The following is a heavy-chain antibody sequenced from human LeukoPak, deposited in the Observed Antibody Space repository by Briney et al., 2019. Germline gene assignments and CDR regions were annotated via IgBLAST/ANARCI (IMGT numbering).Heavy chain of an antibody. V-gene: IGHV3-23*01. CDR3: AKDLPSSPSFDY. CDR2: VSKSGSST. Sequence: GGSLRLSCAASGFTFNNDAMSWVRQAPGKGLEWVSGVSKSGSSTYYADSVKGRFTISRDNSKNTLYLQMNSLRSEDTAVYYCAKDLPSSPSFDYWGQGPLVTVSS. D-gene: IGHD2-2*01. CDR1: GFTFNNDA. J-gene: IGHJ4*02.